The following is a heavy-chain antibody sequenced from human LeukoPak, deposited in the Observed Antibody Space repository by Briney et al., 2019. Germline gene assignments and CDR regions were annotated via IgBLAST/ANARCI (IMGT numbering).Heavy chain of an antibody. CDR3: SSEQGIQLWSQYY. CDR2: INSEGSST. J-gene: IGHJ4*02. Sequence: GGSLRLSCAASGFTFSNYWMHWVRQAPGKGLVWVSRINSEGSSTTYADSVKGRFTISRDNAKNMLYLQMNSLRAEDTAVYFCSSEQGIQLWSQYYWGQGTLVTVSS. D-gene: IGHD5-18*01. CDR1: GFTFSNYW. V-gene: IGHV3-74*01.